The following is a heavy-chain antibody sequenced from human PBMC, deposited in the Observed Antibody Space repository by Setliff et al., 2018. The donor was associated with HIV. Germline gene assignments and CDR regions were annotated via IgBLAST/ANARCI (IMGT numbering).Heavy chain of an antibody. D-gene: IGHD3-22*01. CDR2: ISSSSTYI. J-gene: IGHJ4*02. CDR3: ATGYFYDSSGYKH. Sequence: PGGSLRLSCADSGFTFTTYSMNWVRQAPGKGLEWVSSISSSSTYIDYADSVKGRFTISRDNAKNSLYLQMNRLRAEDTAVYYCATGYFYDSSGYKHWGQGTLVTVSS. CDR1: GFTFTTYS. V-gene: IGHV3-21*01.